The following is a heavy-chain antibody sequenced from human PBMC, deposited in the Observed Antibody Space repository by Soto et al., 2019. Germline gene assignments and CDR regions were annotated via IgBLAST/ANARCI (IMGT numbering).Heavy chain of an antibody. Sequence: SETLSLTCTVSGGSISSGGYYWSWIRQHPGKGLEWIGYIYYSGSTYYNPSLKSRVTISVDTSKNQFSLKLSSVTAADTAVYYCARDHRLLLYSSSWSGFDYWGQGTLVTVSS. D-gene: IGHD6-13*01. CDR1: GGSISSGGYY. CDR2: IYYSGST. J-gene: IGHJ4*02. V-gene: IGHV4-31*03. CDR3: ARDHRLLLYSSSWSGFDY.